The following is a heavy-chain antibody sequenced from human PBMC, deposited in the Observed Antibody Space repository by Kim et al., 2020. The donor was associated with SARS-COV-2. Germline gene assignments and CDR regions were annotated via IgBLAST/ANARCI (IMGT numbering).Heavy chain of an antibody. CDR2: IIPIFGTA. CDR3: ARKGLSYDFWSGYLDPFYYYYGMDV. CDR1: GGTFSSYA. V-gene: IGHV1-69*13. J-gene: IGHJ6*02. D-gene: IGHD3-3*01. Sequence: SVKVSCKASGGTFSSYAISWVRQAPGQGLEWMGGIIPIFGTANYAQKFQGRVTITADESTSTAYMELSSLRSEDTAVYYCARKGLSYDFWSGYLDPFYYYYGMDVWGQGTTVTVSS.